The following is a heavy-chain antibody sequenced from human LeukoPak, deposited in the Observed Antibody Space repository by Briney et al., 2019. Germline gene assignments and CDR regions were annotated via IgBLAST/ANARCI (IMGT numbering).Heavy chain of an antibody. V-gene: IGHV3-7*01. D-gene: IGHD3-22*01. J-gene: IGHJ3*02. CDR2: IKQDGSAQ. Sequence: GGSLRLSCAASGFTFSDYWMSWVRQAPGKGLEWVANIKQDGSAQYYVESVKGRFTIARDNAKNSLYLQMSSLRAEDTALYYCARDRGYDGFDIWGEGTTVTVSS. CDR3: ARDRGYDGFDI. CDR1: GFTFSDYW.